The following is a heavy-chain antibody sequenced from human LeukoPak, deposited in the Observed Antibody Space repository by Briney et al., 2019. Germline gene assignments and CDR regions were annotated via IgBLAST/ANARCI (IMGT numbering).Heavy chain of an antibody. J-gene: IGHJ5*02. V-gene: IGHV3-23*01. CDR2: ISGSGGTT. D-gene: IGHD1-1*01. CDR3: AKGTWNDVMSWFDP. CDR1: GFTFSNYA. Sequence: GGSLRLSCAASGFTFSNYAMSWVRQAPGKGLEWVSAISGSGGTTHYADSVKGRFTISRDNSKNTLYLQMNSLRAEDTAVYYRAKGTWNDVMSWFDPWGQGTLVTVSS.